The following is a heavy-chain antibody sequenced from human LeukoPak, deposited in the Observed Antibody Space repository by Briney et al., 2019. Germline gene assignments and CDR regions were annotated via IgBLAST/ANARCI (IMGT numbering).Heavy chain of an antibody. CDR1: GFTFSRYW. D-gene: IGHD3-22*01. CDR3: ARSAYYDRSGYYHDY. J-gene: IGHJ4*01. Sequence: GGSLRLSCAASGFTFSRYWIHWVRQAPGKGLVWVSRINTDGSSTTYADSVKGRFTISRDNAKNTLYLQMNSLRAEDAAVYYCARSAYYDRSGYYHDYWGQGTLVTVSS. V-gene: IGHV3-74*01. CDR2: INTDGSST.